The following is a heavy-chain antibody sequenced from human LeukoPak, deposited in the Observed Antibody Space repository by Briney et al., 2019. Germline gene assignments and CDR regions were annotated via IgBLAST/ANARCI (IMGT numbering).Heavy chain of an antibody. CDR3: ARESRDYGDLYGMDV. CDR1: GFTFSSYS. V-gene: IGHV3-21*01. Sequence: GGSLRLSCAASGFTFSSYSMNWVRQAPGKGLEWVSSISSSSSYIYYADSVKGRFTISRDNAKNSLYPQMNSLRAEDTAVYYCARESRDYGDLYGMDVWGQGTTVTVSS. J-gene: IGHJ6*02. CDR2: ISSSSSYI. D-gene: IGHD4-17*01.